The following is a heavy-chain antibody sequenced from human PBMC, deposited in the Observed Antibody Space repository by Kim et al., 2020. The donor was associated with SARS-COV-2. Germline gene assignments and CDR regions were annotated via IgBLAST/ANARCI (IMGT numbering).Heavy chain of an antibody. J-gene: IGHJ4*02. V-gene: IGHV4-39*01. CDR1: GGSISSSSYY. Sequence: SETLSLTCTVSGGSISSSSYYWGWIRQPPGKGLEWIGSIYYSGSTYYNPSLKSRVTISVDTSKNPFSLKLSSVTAADTAVYYCARLVGQWLAFDYWGQGTLVTVSS. CDR3: ARLVGQWLAFDY. CDR2: IYYSGST. D-gene: IGHD6-19*01.